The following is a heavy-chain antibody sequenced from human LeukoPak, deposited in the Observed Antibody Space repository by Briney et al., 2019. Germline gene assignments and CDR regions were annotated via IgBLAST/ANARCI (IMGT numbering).Heavy chain of an antibody. CDR2: ISSSGSTI. J-gene: IGHJ3*02. CDR3: ARFDYYYDSSGYPESPFDI. D-gene: IGHD3-22*01. V-gene: IGHV3-48*03. CDR1: GFTFSSYE. Sequence: GGSLRLSCAASGFTFSSYEMNWVRQAPGKGLEWVSYISSSGSTIYYADSVKGRFTISRDNAKNTLYLQMNSLRAEDTAVYYCARFDYYYDSSGYPESPFDIWGQGTMVTVSS.